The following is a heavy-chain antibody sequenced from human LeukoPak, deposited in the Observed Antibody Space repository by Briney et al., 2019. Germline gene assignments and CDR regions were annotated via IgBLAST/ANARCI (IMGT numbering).Heavy chain of an antibody. V-gene: IGHV4-31*03. D-gene: IGHD3-10*01. J-gene: IGHJ5*02. Sequence: SQTLSLTCTVSGGSISSDYFCWFIRPHAREGLGWIGYIYNGGTNYYTAFLKSRVTISVDTSKNHLSLKLSSMTAADTAVYYCARDSLALRGGAPPSFDPWGQGTLVTVSS. CDR2: IYNGGTN. CDR3: ARDSLALRGGAPPSFDP. CDR1: GGSISSDYF.